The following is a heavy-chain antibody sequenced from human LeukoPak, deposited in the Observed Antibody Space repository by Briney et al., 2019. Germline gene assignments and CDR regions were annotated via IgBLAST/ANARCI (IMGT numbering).Heavy chain of an antibody. Sequence: SETLSLTCSVSGGSISSSGHYWGWIRQSPEKGLDWIGSIYSNGNTYYNPSVKSRVTISVDTSKNQFSLKLTSVTAAETAVYYCARSATVTTGYFDYWGQGALVTISS. D-gene: IGHD4-17*01. J-gene: IGHJ4*02. V-gene: IGHV4-39*07. CDR3: ARSATVTTGYFDY. CDR2: IYSNGNT. CDR1: GGSISSSGHY.